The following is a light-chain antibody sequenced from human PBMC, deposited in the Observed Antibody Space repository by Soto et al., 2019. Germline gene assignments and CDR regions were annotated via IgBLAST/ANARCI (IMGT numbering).Light chain of an antibody. CDR1: SSDVGGYDY. V-gene: IGLV2-8*01. CDR2: EVN. Sequence: QSALTQPPSASLPPGQSVTISCVGTSSDVGGYDYVSWYQQHTGKAPKLIIYEVNKRPSGVPDRFSGSKSGNTASLTVSGLQAEDEGEYYCSSSAGSNNLGVFGTGTKVTVL. CDR3: SSSAGSNNLGV. J-gene: IGLJ1*01.